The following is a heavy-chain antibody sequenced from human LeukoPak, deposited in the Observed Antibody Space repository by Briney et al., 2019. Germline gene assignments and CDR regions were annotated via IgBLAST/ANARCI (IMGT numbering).Heavy chain of an antibody. CDR2: IKHDGSER. D-gene: IGHD3/OR15-3a*01. J-gene: IGHJ3*02. CDR3: AREDYDLLTGYYGDAFDI. CDR1: GFTFSTYW. V-gene: IGHV3-7*01. Sequence: GGSLRLSCAASGFTFSTYWMSWVRQAPGKGLEWVANIKHDGSERDYVDSVKGRFTISRDNAKNSLSLHINSLRAEDTAVYYCAREDYDLLTGYYGDAFDIWGQGTMVTVSS.